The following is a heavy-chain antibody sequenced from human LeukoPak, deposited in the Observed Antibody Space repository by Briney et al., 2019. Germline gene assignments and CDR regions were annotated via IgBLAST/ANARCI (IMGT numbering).Heavy chain of an antibody. Sequence: SETLSLTCTVSGGSISSSNYYWGWIRQPPGKGLEWIGSIYYSGSTYCNPSLKSRVTISVDTSKNQFSLKLSSVTAADTAVYYCATNIVAATDYWGQGTLVTVSS. D-gene: IGHD1-26*01. CDR1: GGSISSSNYY. J-gene: IGHJ4*02. V-gene: IGHV4-39*01. CDR2: IYYSGST. CDR3: ATNIVAATDY.